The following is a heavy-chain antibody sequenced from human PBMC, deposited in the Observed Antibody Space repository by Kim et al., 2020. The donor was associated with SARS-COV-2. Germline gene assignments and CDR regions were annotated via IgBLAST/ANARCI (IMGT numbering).Heavy chain of an antibody. D-gene: IGHD6-25*01. V-gene: IGHV3-23*03. CDR3: AKEEGGQALYYYYGMDV. Sequence: GGSLRLSCAASGFTFSSYAMSWVRQAPGKGLEWVSVIYSGGSSTYYADSVKGRFTISRDNSKNTLYLQMNSLRAEDTAVYYCAKEEGGQALYYYYGMDVWGQGTTVTVSS. CDR2: IYSGGSST. J-gene: IGHJ6*02. CDR1: GFTFSSYA.